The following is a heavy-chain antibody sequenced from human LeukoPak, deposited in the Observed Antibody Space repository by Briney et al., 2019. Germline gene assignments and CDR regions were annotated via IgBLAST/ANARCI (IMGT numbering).Heavy chain of an antibody. CDR2: IYHSGST. Sequence: PSETLSLTCTVSGGSITNFYWSWIRQPPGRGLEWIGYIYHSGSTNYNPSLKSRVTISVDTSKNQFSLKLSSVTAADTAVYYCARQNYYGSGGFDYWGQGTLVTVSS. D-gene: IGHD3-10*01. CDR1: GGSITNFY. V-gene: IGHV4-59*08. CDR3: ARQNYYGSGGFDY. J-gene: IGHJ4*02.